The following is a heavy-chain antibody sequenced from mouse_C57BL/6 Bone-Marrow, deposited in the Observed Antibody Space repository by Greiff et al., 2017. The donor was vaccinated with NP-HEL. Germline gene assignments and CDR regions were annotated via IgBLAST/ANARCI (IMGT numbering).Heavy chain of an antibody. CDR3: AGNRGNRKGSYYFDY. Sequence: VKLMESGPGLVQPSQSLSISCTVSGFSLTSYGVHWVRQSPGKGLEWLGVIWSGGSTDYNAAFISRLSISKDNSKSQVFFKMNSLQADDTAIYYCAGNRGNRKGSYYFDYWGQGTTLTVSS. CDR2: IWSGGST. J-gene: IGHJ2*01. CDR1: GFSLTSYG. D-gene: IGHD1-1*02. V-gene: IGHV2-2*01.